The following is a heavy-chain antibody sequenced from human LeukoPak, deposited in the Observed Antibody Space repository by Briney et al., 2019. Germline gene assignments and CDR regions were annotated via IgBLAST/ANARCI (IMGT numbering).Heavy chain of an antibody. CDR3: AKDQGDCSGGSCYSTFDY. V-gene: IGHV3-43D*03. D-gene: IGHD2-15*01. CDR1: GFTFDDYA. Sequence: GGSLRLSCAASGFTFDDYAMHWVRQAPGKGLEWVSLISWDGGSTYYADSVKGRFTISRDNSKNSLYLQMNSLRAEDTALYYCAKDQGDCSGGSCYSTFDYWGQGTLVTVSS. CDR2: ISWDGGST. J-gene: IGHJ4*02.